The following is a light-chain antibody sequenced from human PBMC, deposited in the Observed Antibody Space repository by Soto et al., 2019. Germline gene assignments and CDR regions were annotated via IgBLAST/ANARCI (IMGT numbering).Light chain of an antibody. CDR2: GXS. Sequence: ERVLKKSPGALSLSQWERATLSXRASHSVISNYLAWSQQDPGXAPRLXXDGXSNRATGSPARXSGSGSGTDFTLTISRLEPEDFAIYYCHQYKMYPRTFGHGTKVDI. V-gene: IGKV3-20*01. J-gene: IGKJ1*01. CDR3: HQYKMYPRT. CDR1: HSVISNY.